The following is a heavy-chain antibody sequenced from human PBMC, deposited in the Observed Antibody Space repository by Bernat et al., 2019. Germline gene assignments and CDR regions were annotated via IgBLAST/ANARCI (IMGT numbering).Heavy chain of an antibody. D-gene: IGHD2-15*01. J-gene: IGHJ4*02. Sequence: QVQLVQSGAEVKKPGASVKVSCKASGYTFTSYAMHWVCQAPGQRLEWMGWINAGNGNTKYSQKFQGRVTITRDTSASTAYMELSSLRSEDTAVYYCARERGWWSSYYFDYWGQGTLVTVSS. CDR3: ARERGWWSSYYFDY. CDR2: INAGNGNT. CDR1: GYTFTSYA. V-gene: IGHV1-3*01.